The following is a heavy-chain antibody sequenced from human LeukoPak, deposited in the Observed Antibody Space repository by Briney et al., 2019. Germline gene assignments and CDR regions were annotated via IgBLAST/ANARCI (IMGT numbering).Heavy chain of an antibody. CDR2: IWYDGSNK. CDR1: GFTFSSYG. CDR3: AKTGGSYTFDY. Sequence: GGSLRLSCAASGFTFSSYGMHWVRQAPGKGLEWVAVIWYDGSNKYYADSVKGRFTISRDNSKNTLYLQMNSLRAEDTAVYYCAKTGGSYTFDYWGQGTLVTVSS. D-gene: IGHD1-26*01. J-gene: IGHJ4*02. V-gene: IGHV3-33*06.